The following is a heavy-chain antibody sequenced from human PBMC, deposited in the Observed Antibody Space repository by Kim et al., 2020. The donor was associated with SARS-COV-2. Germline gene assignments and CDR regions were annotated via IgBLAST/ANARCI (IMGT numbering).Heavy chain of an antibody. CDR1: GFTFSSYG. CDR3: ARVGVGGSSNIYYYYYGMDV. CDR2: IWYDGSNK. D-gene: IGHD2-15*01. J-gene: IGHJ6*02. V-gene: IGHV3-33*01. Sequence: GGSLRLSCAASGFTFSSYGMHWVRQAPGKGLEWVAVIWYDGSNKYYADSVKGRFTISRDNSKNTLYLQMNSLRAEDTAVYYCARVGVGGSSNIYYYYYGMDVWGQGTTVTVSS.